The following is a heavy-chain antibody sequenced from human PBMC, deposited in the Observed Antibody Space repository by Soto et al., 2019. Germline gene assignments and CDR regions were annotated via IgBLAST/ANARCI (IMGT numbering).Heavy chain of an antibody. J-gene: IGHJ6*02. CDR2: MNPNSGNT. V-gene: IGHV1-8*01. Sequence: QVQLVQSGAEVKKPGASVKVSCKASGYTFTSYDINWVRQATGQGLEWMGWMNPNSGNTGYAQKFQGRVTMTRNTXRSXAXKELSSLRSEDTAVYYCAREGGDYRGRYYYYYGMDVWGQGTTVTVSS. D-gene: IGHD4-17*01. CDR3: AREGGDYRGRYYYYYGMDV. CDR1: GYTFTSYD.